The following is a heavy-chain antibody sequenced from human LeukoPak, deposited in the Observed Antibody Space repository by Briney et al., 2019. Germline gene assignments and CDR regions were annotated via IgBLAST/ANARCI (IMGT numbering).Heavy chain of an antibody. V-gene: IGHV4-30-2*01. CDR1: GGSISSGGYS. J-gene: IGHJ6*02. D-gene: IGHD3-10*01. CDR2: IYHSGST. CDR3: AAPGQSGGMDV. Sequence: PSQTLSLTCAVSGGSISSGGYSWSWIRQPPGKGLEWIGYIYHSGSTYYNPSLKSRVTISVDRSKNQFSLKLSSVTAADTAVYYCAAPGQSGGMDVWGQGTTVTVSS.